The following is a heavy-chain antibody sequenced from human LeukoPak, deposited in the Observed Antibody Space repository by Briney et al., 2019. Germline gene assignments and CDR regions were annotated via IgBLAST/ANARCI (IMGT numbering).Heavy chain of an antibody. V-gene: IGHV6-1*01. Sequence: SQTLSLTCAISGDSVSSNSAAWNWIRQSPSRGLEWLGRTYYRSKWYNDYAVSVKSRITINPDTSKNQFSLKLSSVTAADTAVYYCARDKVKSSGYYYDLAVWYYYGMDVWGQGTTVTVSS. J-gene: IGHJ6*02. CDR3: ARDKVKSSGYYYDLAVWYYYGMDV. CDR1: GDSVSSNSAA. CDR2: TYYRSKWYN. D-gene: IGHD3-22*01.